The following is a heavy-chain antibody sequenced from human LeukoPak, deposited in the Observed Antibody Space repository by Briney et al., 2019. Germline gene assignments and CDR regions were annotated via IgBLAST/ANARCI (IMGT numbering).Heavy chain of an antibody. V-gene: IGHV4-34*01. CDR2: INHSGST. CDR3: ARGFVPAGMARYHYMDV. Sequence: PSETLSLTCAVYGGSFSGYYWSWIRQPPGKGLEWIGEINHSGSTNYNPSLKSRVTISVDTSKNQFSLKLSSVTAADTAVYYCARGFVPAGMARYHYMDVWGKGTTVTVSS. J-gene: IGHJ6*03. D-gene: IGHD2-2*01. CDR1: GGSFSGYY.